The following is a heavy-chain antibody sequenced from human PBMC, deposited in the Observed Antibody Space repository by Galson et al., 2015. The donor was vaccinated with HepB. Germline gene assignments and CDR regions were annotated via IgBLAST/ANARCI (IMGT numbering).Heavy chain of an antibody. CDR2: IKSKTDGGTT. J-gene: IGHJ4*02. CDR3: TTDRLLFTVTKLY. CDR1: GFTFSNAW. D-gene: IGHD4-17*01. Sequence: SLRLSCAASGFTFSNAWMSWVRQAPGKGLEWVGRIKSKTDGGTTDYAAPVKGRFTISRDDSKNTLYLQMNSLKTEDTAVYYCTTDRLLFTVTKLYWGQGTLVTVSS. V-gene: IGHV3-15*01.